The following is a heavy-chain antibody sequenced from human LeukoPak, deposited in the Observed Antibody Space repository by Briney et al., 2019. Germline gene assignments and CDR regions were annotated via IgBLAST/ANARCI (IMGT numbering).Heavy chain of an antibody. J-gene: IGHJ4*02. Sequence: SETLSLTCTVSSGSISSSSYYWGWIRQPPGKGLEWIGSIYYSGSTYYNPSLKSRVTISVDTSKNQFSLKLSSVTAADTAAYYCAGDGSGTYYHDYWGQGTLVTVSS. D-gene: IGHD3-10*01. CDR3: AGDGSGTYYHDY. CDR1: SGSISSSSYY. CDR2: IYYSGST. V-gene: IGHV4-39*01.